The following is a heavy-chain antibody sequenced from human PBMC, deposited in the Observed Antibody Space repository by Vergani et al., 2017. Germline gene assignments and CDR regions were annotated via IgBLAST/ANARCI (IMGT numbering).Heavy chain of an antibody. Sequence: QVQLAESGGGVVQPGGSLRLSCAASGFTFSSYGMHWVRQAPGKGLVWVAFIRYDGSNKYYADSVKGRFTISRDNSKNSLYLQMNSLRAEDRGVYYCARXGMYDYDSSGDDEKDY. CDR1: GFTFSSYG. CDR3: ARXGMYDYDSSGDDEKDY. J-gene: IGHJ4*01. D-gene: IGHD3-22*01. CDR2: IRYDGSNK. V-gene: IGHV3-30*02.